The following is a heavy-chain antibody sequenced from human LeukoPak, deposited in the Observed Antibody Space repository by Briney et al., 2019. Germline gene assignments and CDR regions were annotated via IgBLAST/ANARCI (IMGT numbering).Heavy chain of an antibody. V-gene: IGHV4-31*03. Sequence: SQTLSLTCTVSGSSVSSDEYYWSWVRQHLGKGLEWIGYVYYSGSSYYIPSLESRVTMSVEVSKNQFSLELRSVTAADTAVYYCARVKVLRFLEWFLDFWGQGALVTVSS. J-gene: IGHJ4*02. D-gene: IGHD3-3*01. CDR2: VYYSGSS. CDR3: ARVKVLRFLEWFLDF. CDR1: GSSVSSDEYY.